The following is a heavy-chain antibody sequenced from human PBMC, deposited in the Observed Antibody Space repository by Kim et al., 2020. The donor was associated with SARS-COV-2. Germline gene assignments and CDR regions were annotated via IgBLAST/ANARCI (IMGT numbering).Heavy chain of an antibody. V-gene: IGHV3-30*03. CDR3: ASWGDNVVVVPAALDT. CDR1: GFAVNNLA. CDR2: ISFDGRNI. J-gene: IGHJ5*01. D-gene: IGHD2-15*01. Sequence: GGSLRLSCTVSGFAVNNLAMSWVRQAPGKGLEWVSFISFDGRNIYYSDSVKGRFTISRDLSKNTLYLQMNSLRVQDSAVYYCASWGDNVVVVPAALDTWG.